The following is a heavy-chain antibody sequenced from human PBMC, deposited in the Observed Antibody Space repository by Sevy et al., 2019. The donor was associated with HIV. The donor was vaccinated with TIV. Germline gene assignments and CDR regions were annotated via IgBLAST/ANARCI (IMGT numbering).Heavy chain of an antibody. CDR3: ARQSSWYGYYFDY. J-gene: IGHJ4*02. CDR2: INPNSGGT. CDR1: GYTFTGYY. Sequence: ASVKVSCKASGYTFTGYYMHWVRQAPGQGLEWMGWINPNSGGTNYAQKFQGRVTMTRDTSISTAYIELSRLRSDDTAVYYCARQSSWYGYYFDYWGQGTLVTVSS. V-gene: IGHV1-2*02. D-gene: IGHD6-13*01.